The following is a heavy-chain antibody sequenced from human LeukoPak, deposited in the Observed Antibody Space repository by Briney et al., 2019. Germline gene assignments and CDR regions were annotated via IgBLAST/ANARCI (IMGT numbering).Heavy chain of an antibody. V-gene: IGHV1-69*05. CDR1: GGTFSSYA. CDR3: AREGLNYDILTGYFPDY. D-gene: IGHD3-9*01. J-gene: IGHJ4*02. Sequence: SVKVSCKASGGTFSSYAISWVRQAPGQGLEWMGGIIPIFGTANYAQKFQGRVTITTDESTSTAYMELSSLRSEDTAVYYCAREGLNYDILTGYFPDYWGQGTLVTVSS. CDR2: IIPIFGTA.